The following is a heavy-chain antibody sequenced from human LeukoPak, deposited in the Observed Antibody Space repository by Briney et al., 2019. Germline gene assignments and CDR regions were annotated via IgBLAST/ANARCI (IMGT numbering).Heavy chain of an antibody. Sequence: GGSLRLSCAASGFTFDDYAMHWVRQAPGKGLEWVSGISWNSGSIGYADSVKGRFTISRDNAKNSLYLQMNSLRAEDTALYYCAKDTATIDSSGWYYFDYWGQGTLVTVSS. CDR3: AKDTATIDSSGWYYFDY. CDR1: GFTFDDYA. D-gene: IGHD6-19*01. J-gene: IGHJ4*02. CDR2: ISWNSGSI. V-gene: IGHV3-9*01.